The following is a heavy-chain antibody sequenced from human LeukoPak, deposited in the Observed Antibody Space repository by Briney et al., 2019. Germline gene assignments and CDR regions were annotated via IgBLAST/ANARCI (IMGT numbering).Heavy chain of an antibody. CDR1: GFTFGDYA. CDR3: ARGDFWSGTFDY. V-gene: IGHV3-49*03. D-gene: IGHD3-3*01. J-gene: IGHJ4*02. Sequence: PGGSLRLSCTASGFTFGDYAMSWFRQAPGKGLDWVGFITTKAYGGTTEYAASVKGRFTISRDDSKSITYLQMNSLRAEDTAVYYCARGDFWSGTFDYWGQGTLVTVSS. CDR2: ITTKAYGGTT.